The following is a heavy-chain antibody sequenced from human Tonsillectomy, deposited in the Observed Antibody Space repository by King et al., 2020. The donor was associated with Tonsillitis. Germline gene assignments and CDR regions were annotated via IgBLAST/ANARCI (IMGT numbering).Heavy chain of an antibody. CDR2: IIPIFGKA. J-gene: IGHJ5*02. CDR1: GGTFNNYS. Sequence: VQLVQSGAEVKKPGSSVKVSCKASGGTFNNYSITWVPQAPGQGLEGMGGIIPIFGKANYAQKFQGRVTITADESTSTAYMELSSLRSEDTAVYFCARGANWFDPWGQGTLVTVSS. V-gene: IGHV1-69*12. CDR3: ARGANWFDP.